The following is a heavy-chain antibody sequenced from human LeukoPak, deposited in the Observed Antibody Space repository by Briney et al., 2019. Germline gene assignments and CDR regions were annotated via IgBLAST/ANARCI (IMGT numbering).Heavy chain of an antibody. CDR2: INHSGST. J-gene: IGHJ5*02. D-gene: IGHD6-13*01. CDR1: GGSFSGYY. CDR3: ARAFSSFLPHDSIAAAGPKGGWFDP. Sequence: SETLSLTCAVYGGSFSGYYWSWIRQPPGKGLEWIGEINHSGSTNYNPSLKSRVTISVDTSKNQFSLKLSSVTAADTAVYYCARAFSSFLPHDSIAAAGPKGGWFDPWGQGTLVTVSS. V-gene: IGHV4-34*01.